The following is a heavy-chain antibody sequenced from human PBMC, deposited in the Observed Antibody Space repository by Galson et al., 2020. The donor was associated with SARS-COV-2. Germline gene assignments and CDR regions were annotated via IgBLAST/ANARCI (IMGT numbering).Heavy chain of an antibody. CDR2: TYTSGRT. V-gene: IGHV3-53*01. CDR3: ARLGWGVAGDYFQY. J-gene: IGHJ4*02. CDR1: GFSVRSNY. Sequence: GGSLRLSCAASGFSVRSNYMSWVRQAPGTGLEWVAGTYTSGRTDYADSVKGRLTISGDNSKNTVYLQMNSLRAEDTAVYYCARLGWGVAGDYFQYWGQGTMVTVSS. D-gene: IGHD3-10*01.